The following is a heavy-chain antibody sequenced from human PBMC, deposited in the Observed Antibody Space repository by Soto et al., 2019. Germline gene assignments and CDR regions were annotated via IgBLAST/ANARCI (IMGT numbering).Heavy chain of an antibody. CDR2: IYPGDSDT. Sequence: LKISCKGSGYSFTSYWIGWVRQMPGKGLEWMGIIYPGDSDTRYSPSFQGQVTISADKSISTAYLQWSSLKASDTAMYYCARLGYYDLLTGYFDPWCQGTLLTVSS. CDR3: ARLGYYDLLTGYFDP. CDR1: GYSFTSYW. V-gene: IGHV5-51*01. J-gene: IGHJ5*02. D-gene: IGHD3-9*01.